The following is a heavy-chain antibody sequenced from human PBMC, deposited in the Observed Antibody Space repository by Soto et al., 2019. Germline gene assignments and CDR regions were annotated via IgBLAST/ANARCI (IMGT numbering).Heavy chain of an antibody. V-gene: IGHV4-59*12. J-gene: IGHJ2*01. Sequence: SETLSLTCIVSGASISSYHWSWVRQPPGKGLEWIGYISHSGTTNYNPSLKSRVTISPDTSKNQFSLKLTSVTAADTAVYYCARDLGCGGSCYWYFDLWGRGTLVTVSS. CDR2: ISHSGTT. CDR1: GASISSYH. CDR3: ARDLGCGGSCYWYFDL. D-gene: IGHD2-15*01.